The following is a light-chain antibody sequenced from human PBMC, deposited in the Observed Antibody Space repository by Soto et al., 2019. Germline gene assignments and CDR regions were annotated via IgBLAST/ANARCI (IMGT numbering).Light chain of an antibody. J-gene: IGLJ2*01. Sequence: QPVLTQPPSVSGAPGQRVTISCTGSSSNIGAGYDVHWYQQLPGRSPKLLIYANSNRPSGVPDRFSGSKSGTSASLAITGLQAEDEADYYCQSYDSSPSGSRVFGGGTQLTVL. CDR3: QSYDSSPSGSRV. CDR1: SSNIGAGYD. V-gene: IGLV1-40*01. CDR2: ANS.